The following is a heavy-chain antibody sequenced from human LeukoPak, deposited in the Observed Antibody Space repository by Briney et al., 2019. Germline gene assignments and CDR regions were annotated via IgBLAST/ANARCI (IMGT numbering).Heavy chain of an antibody. CDR1: GGSLSGYY. Sequence: SETLSLTCSVSGGSLSGYYWTWVRQPPGKGVEWSGYIYYSGTTNYNPSLKSRVSMSVDTSKNQFSLKLSSVTAADTAVYYCARRITGTTSDSFDYWGQGTLVTVSS. V-gene: IGHV4-59*01. CDR3: ARRITGTTSDSFDY. D-gene: IGHD1-20*01. J-gene: IGHJ4*02. CDR2: IYYSGTT.